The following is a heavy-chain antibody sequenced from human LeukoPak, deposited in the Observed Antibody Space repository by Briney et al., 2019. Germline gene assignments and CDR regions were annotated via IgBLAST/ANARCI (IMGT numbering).Heavy chain of an antibody. J-gene: IGHJ3*02. CDR2: IYSSGST. D-gene: IGHD5-18*01. Sequence: SETLSLTCTVSGGSFSSYFWSWIRQPPGKGLEWIGYIYSSGSTNYNPTLKSRVSISADTSKNEFSLKLRSVTAADTAVYFCARVDTSLVPDAFDIWGQGSMVTVSS. CDR1: GGSFSSYF. V-gene: IGHV4-59*01. CDR3: ARVDTSLVPDAFDI.